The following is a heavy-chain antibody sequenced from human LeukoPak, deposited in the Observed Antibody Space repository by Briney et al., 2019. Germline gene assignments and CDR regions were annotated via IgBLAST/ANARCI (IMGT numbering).Heavy chain of an antibody. J-gene: IGHJ4*02. V-gene: IGHV3-33*01. CDR2: IWYDGSNK. CDR1: GFTFSSYG. CDR3: AREHEYSSGRNFDY. Sequence: PGGSLRLSCAASGFTFSSYGMHWVRQAPGKGLEWVAVIWYDGSNKYYADSVKGRFTISRDNSKNTLYLQMNSLRAEDTAVYYCAREHEYSSGRNFDYWGQGTLVTVSS. D-gene: IGHD6-19*01.